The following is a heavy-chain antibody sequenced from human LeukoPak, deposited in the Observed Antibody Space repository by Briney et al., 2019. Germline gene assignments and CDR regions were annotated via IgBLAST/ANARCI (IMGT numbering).Heavy chain of an antibody. CDR2: ITGSGDWA. CDR1: GLTFSSYA. V-gene: IGHV3-23*01. CDR3: ARSITGVNWFDP. J-gene: IGHJ5*02. Sequence: GGSLRLSCAASGLTFSSYAMMWLRQAPGQGLEWVSAITGSGDWALYADSVKGRFTISRDNAKNSLYLQMNSLRAEDTAVYYCARSITGVNWFDPWGQGTLVTVSS. D-gene: IGHD1-20*01.